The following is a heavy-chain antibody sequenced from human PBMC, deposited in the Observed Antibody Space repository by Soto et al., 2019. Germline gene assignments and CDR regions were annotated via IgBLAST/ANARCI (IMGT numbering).Heavy chain of an antibody. V-gene: IGHV3-30*03. CDR2: ISYDGSNK. Sequence: QVQLVESGGGVVQPGRSLRLSCAASGFTFSSYGMHWVRQAPGKGLEWVAVISYDGSNKYYADSVKGRFTISRANSKNTLYLQMNSLRAEDTAVYYCARSPYSVSYLAYFDYWGQGTLVTVSS. CDR1: GFTFSSYG. CDR3: ARSPYSVSYLAYFDY. D-gene: IGHD1-26*01. J-gene: IGHJ4*02.